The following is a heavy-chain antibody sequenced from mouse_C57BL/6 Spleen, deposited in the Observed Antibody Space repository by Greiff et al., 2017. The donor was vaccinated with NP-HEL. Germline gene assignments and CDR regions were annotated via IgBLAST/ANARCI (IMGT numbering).Heavy chain of an antibody. CDR2: IWWDDDK. CDR3: ARIDHYYAMDY. CDR1: GFSLSTFGMG. V-gene: IGHV8-8*01. Sequence: QVTLKVSGPGILQPSQTLSLTCSFSGFSLSTFGMGVGWIRQPSGKGLEWLAHIWWDDDKYYNPALKSRLTISKDTSKNQVFLKIANVVTADTATYYCARIDHYYAMDYWGQGTSVTVSS. J-gene: IGHJ4*01.